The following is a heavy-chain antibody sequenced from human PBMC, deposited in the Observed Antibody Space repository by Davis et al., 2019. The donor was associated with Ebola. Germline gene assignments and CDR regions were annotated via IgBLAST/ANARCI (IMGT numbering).Heavy chain of an antibody. Sequence: ASVKVSCKASGYTFTSYGISWVRQAPGQGLEWMGWINPNSGGTNYAQKFQGWVTMTRDTSISTAYMELSRLRSDDTAVYYCARGGYCSGGSCYYFDYWGQGTLVTVSS. J-gene: IGHJ4*02. CDR2: INPNSGGT. CDR1: GYTFTSYG. CDR3: ARGGYCSGGSCYYFDY. D-gene: IGHD2-15*01. V-gene: IGHV1-2*04.